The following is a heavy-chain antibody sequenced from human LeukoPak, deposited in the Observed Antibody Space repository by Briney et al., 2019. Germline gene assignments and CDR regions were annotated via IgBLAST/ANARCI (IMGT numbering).Heavy chain of an antibody. D-gene: IGHD2-15*01. V-gene: IGHV3-23*01. CDR2: ITASGGST. J-gene: IGHJ4*02. Sequence: GGSLRLSCAAAGFTFSNYAMSWVRQAPGKGLEWVSAITASGGSTYYADSVKGRFTISRDNSKNTLYLQMNSLRAEDTAVYYCAKDLATYSDYWGQGTLVTVSS. CDR3: AKDLATYSDY. CDR1: GFTFSNYA.